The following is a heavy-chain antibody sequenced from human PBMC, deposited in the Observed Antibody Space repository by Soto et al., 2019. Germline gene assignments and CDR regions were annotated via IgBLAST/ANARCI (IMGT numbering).Heavy chain of an antibody. Sequence: ASVKVSCKASGYTFTSYDINWVRQATGQGLEWMGWMNPNSGNTGYAQKFQGRVTMTRNTSISTAYMELSSLRSEDTAVYYCARGVEMYYYGSGSSDYWGQGTLVTVSS. J-gene: IGHJ4*02. D-gene: IGHD3-10*01. V-gene: IGHV1-8*01. CDR1: GYTFTSYD. CDR3: ARGVEMYYYGSGSSDY. CDR2: MNPNSGNT.